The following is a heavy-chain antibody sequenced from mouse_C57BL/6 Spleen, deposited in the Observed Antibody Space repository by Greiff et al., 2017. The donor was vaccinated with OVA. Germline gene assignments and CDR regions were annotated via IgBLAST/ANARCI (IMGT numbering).Heavy chain of an antibody. CDR1: GYSITSGYY. V-gene: IGHV3-6*01. CDR2: ISYDGSN. Sequence: VQLQQSGPGLVKPSQSLSLTCSVTGYSITSGYYWNWIRQFPGNKLEWMGYISYDGSNNYNPSLKNRISITRDTSKNQFFLKLNSVTTEDTATYYCARESITTAYYYAMDYWGQGTSVTVSS. J-gene: IGHJ4*01. D-gene: IGHD1-2*01. CDR3: ARESITTAYYYAMDY.